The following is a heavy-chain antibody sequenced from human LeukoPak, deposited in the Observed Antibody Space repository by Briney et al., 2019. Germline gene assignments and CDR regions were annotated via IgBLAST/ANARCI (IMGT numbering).Heavy chain of an antibody. V-gene: IGHV4-59*08. CDR3: AKSARGHNPRGWEPDAFDI. D-gene: IGHD6-19*01. Sequence: GSLRLSCAASGFTFSSYAMSWVRQAPGKGLEWIGHIYYSGSTNYNPSLKSRLTISVDTSKIQFSLKLNSVTAADTAVYYCAKSARGHNPRGWEPDAFDIWGQGTMVTVSS. J-gene: IGHJ3*02. CDR1: GFTFSSYA. CDR2: IYYSGST.